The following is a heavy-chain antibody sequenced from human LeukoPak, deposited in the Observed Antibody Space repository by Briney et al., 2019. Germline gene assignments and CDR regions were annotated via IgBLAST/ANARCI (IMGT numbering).Heavy chain of an antibody. Sequence: GGSLRLSCAASGFIFNNYWMSWVRQAPGKGLEWVANVKQDGSEKYYVDSVKGRFTLSRDNAKNSLSLQMSSLRAEDTAVYYCARARGYFDYWGQGILVTVSS. J-gene: IGHJ4*02. CDR2: VKQDGSEK. CDR1: GFIFNNYW. V-gene: IGHV3-7*01. CDR3: ARARGYFDY.